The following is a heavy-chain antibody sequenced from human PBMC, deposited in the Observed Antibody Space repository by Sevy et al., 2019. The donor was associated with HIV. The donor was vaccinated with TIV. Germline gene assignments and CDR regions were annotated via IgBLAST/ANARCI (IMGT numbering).Heavy chain of an antibody. D-gene: IGHD2-2*01. J-gene: IGHJ6*02. CDR3: ARDSSATFLYYYGMDV. CDR1: GGSISSGDYY. CDR2: IYYSGST. V-gene: IGHV4-30-4*01. Sequence: SETLSLTCTVSGGSISSGDYYWSWIRQPQGKGLEWIGYIYYSGSTYYNPSLKSRVTISVGTSKNQFSLKLSSVTAADTAVYYCARDSSATFLYYYGMDVWGQGTTVNVSS.